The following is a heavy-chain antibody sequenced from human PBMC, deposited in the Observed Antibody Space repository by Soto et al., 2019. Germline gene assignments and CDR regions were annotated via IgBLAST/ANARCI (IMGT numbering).Heavy chain of an antibody. D-gene: IGHD1-1*01. CDR1: GFTFSTYA. Sequence: EVQLLEAGGKLVQPGGSLTLSCAASGFTFSTYAMAWVRQAPGHGLEWVSGVSASGLNTDYADPVKGRFYISRDNSKNTVSLHMNSLRAEDTALYSGAKDRPRRTSGYFFDSWGQGTPVTVSS. CDR2: VSASGLNT. V-gene: IGHV3-23*01. CDR3: AKDRPRRTSGYFFDS. J-gene: IGHJ4*02.